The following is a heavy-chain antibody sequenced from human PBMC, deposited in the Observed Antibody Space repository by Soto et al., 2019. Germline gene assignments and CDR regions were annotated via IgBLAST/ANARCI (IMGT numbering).Heavy chain of an antibody. CDR1: GFEFDDYG. CDR2: LSKDSLSI. CDR3: VKDALTAAEFYFDY. D-gene: IGHD2-21*02. J-gene: IGHJ4*01. V-gene: IGHV3-9*01. Sequence: GGSLRLSCVASGFEFDDYGMHLVRHTPGKGLEWIAGLSKDSLSISYGASMKGRFTISRDNAKNSLYLQLNSPRPEDTALYYCVKDALTAAEFYFDYWGRGALVTVSS.